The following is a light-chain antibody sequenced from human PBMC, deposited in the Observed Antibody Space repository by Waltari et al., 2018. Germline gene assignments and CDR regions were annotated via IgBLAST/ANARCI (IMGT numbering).Light chain of an antibody. J-gene: IGLJ3*02. Sequence: QTVVTQEPTFSVSPGETVTLTCGFNSGAVSSSHFPSWYQQTPGQAPRTLLHSTNGRASGVPDRFSGSIFGNKAALTITGAQADDDSDYFCFLRLDSGIWVFGGGTRLTVL. CDR1: SGAVSSSHF. V-gene: IGLV8-61*01. CDR3: FLRLDSGIWV. CDR2: STN.